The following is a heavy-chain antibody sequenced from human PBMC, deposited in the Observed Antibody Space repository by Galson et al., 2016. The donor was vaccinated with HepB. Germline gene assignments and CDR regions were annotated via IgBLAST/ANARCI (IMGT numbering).Heavy chain of an antibody. CDR3: ARGLPLRDSNVVVPPAPDY. V-gene: IGHV3-21*06. CDR2: ISRGGDDK. CDR1: GFTFSTYD. Sequence: SLRLSCAASGFTFSTYDMNWVRQAPGKGLEWVSFISRGGDDKYYTDSLRGRFTISRDDAKNSLYLRINSLTVEDTAVYYCARGLPLRDSNVVVPPAPDYWGQGTLVTVSS. J-gene: IGHJ4*02. D-gene: IGHD2-2*01.